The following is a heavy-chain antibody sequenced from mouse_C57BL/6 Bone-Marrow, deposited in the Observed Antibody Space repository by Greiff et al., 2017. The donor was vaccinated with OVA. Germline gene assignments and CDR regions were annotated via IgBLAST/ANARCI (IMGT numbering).Heavy chain of an antibody. D-gene: IGHD1-1*01. J-gene: IGHJ1*03. V-gene: IGHV1-55*01. CDR1: GYTFTSYW. CDR2: IYPGSGNT. Sequence: QVQLQQPGAELVKPGASVKMSCKASGYTFTSYWITWVKQRPGQGLEWIGDIYPGSGNTNYNEKFKSKATLTVDTSSSTAYMQLSSLTSEDSAVYYCITTVVDPHWYFDVWGTGTTVTVSS. CDR3: ITTVVDPHWYFDV.